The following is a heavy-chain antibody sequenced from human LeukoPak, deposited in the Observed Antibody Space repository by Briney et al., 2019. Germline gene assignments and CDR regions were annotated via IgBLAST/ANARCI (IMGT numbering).Heavy chain of an antibody. CDR2: IYYSGST. CDR1: GGSISSYY. D-gene: IGHD1-26*01. J-gene: IGHJ4*02. Sequence: SETLSPTCTVSGGSISSYYWSWIRQPPGKGLEWIGYIYYSGSTNYNPSLKSRVTISVDTSKNQFSLKLSSVTAADTAVYYCARAESGSYGSWCKGTRVTVSS. CDR3: ARAESGSYGS. V-gene: IGHV4-59*01.